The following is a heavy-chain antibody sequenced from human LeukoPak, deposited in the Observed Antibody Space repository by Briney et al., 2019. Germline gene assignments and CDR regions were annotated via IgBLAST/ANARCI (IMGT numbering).Heavy chain of an antibody. J-gene: IGHJ4*02. D-gene: IGHD5-18*01. CDR1: GGSISSYY. CDR3: ARVSDTDMVYFDY. CDR2: IYYSGST. V-gene: IGHV4-59*01. Sequence: SETLSLTCTVSGGSISSYYWSWIRQPPGKGLEWIGYIYYSGSTNYNPSLKSRVTISVDTSKNQFSLKLSSVSAADTAVYYCARVSDTDMVYFDYWGRGALVTVSS.